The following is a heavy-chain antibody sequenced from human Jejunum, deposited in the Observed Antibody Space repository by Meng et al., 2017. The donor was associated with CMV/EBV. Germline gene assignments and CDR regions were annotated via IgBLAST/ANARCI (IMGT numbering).Heavy chain of an antibody. CDR3: AKGSGRDGSSY. J-gene: IGHJ4*02. D-gene: IGHD5-18*01. Sequence: QVQLVEFGGGLVKPGGSLSLSCAASGFTFSHSYMTWIRQAPGMGLEWLSYISGSSSDISYAHSVKGRFTISRDNAKSSLYLQMNNLRAEDTSVYYCAKGSGRDGSSYWGLGTLVTVFS. V-gene: IGHV3-11*06. CDR2: ISGSSSDI. CDR1: GFTFSHSY.